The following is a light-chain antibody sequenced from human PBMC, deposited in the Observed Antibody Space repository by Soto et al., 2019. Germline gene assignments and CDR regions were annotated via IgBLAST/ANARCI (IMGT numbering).Light chain of an antibody. Sequence: EVVMTQSPATLSVSPGDRATLSCRASQNVDTNVAWYQQKPGQAPRLLVHSASTRATGIPTRFSGSGSGTDFTLTISSLQPEDFATYYCQQSYSTWWTFGQGTKVEIK. CDR2: SAS. V-gene: IGKV3-15*01. CDR1: QNVDTN. J-gene: IGKJ1*01. CDR3: QQSYSTWWT.